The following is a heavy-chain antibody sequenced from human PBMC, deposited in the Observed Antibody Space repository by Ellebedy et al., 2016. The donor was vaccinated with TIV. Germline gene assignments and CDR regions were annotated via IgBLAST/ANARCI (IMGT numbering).Heavy chain of an antibody. CDR3: ARGGQPRYYDSSGAPEYFQH. CDR2: ISAYNGNT. D-gene: IGHD3-22*01. CDR1: GYTFTSYG. V-gene: IGHV1-18*01. Sequence: ASVKVSCKASGYTFTSYGISWVRQAPGHGLEWMGWISAYNGNTNYAQKPQGRVTMNTDTSTSTAYMELRSLRSDDTAVYYCARGGQPRYYDSSGAPEYFQHWGQGTLVTVSS. J-gene: IGHJ1*01.